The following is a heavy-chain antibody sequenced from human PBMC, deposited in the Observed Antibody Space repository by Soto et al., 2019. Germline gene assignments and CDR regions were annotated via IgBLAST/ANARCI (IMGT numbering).Heavy chain of an antibody. CDR2: CTPSSSSI. D-gene: IGHD1-1*01. CDR1: GFTFKLYT. J-gene: IGHJ4*02. CDR3: ARDEDSSLEH. V-gene: IGHV3-21*01. Sequence: VGSLRLSCAASGFTFKLYTMHCVRQSPGKWLEWVSFCTPSSSSISYADSVEGRFTISRDNARNSLYLQIHNLRAEDTAVYYCARDEDSSLEHWGQGTLVIVSS.